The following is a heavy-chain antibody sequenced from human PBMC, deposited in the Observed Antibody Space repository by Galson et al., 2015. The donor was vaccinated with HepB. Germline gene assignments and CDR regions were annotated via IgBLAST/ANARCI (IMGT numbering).Heavy chain of an antibody. CDR1: GGTFSSYA. CDR3: ARADSGWYGGNWFDP. D-gene: IGHD6-19*01. CDR2: IIPIFGTA. V-gene: IGHV1-69*13. J-gene: IGHJ5*02. Sequence: SVKVSCKASGGTFSSYAISWVRQAPGQGLEWMGGIIPIFGTANYAQKFQGRVTITADESTSTAYMELSSLRSEDTAVYYCARADSGWYGGNWFDPWGQGTLVTVSS.